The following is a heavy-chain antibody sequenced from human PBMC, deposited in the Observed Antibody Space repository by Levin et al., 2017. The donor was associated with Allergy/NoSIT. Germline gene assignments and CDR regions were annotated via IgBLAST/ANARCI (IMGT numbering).Heavy chain of an antibody. J-gene: IGHJ4*02. V-gene: IGHV3-23*01. CDR3: ASLGVAAAPGDY. CDR1: GFTFSSYA. D-gene: IGHD6-13*01. CDR2: ISGSGGST. Sequence: GESLKISCAASGFTFSSYAMSWVRQAPGKGLEWVSAISGSGGSTYYADSVKGRFTISRDNSKNTLYLQMNSLRAEDTAVYYCASLGVAAAPGDYWGQGTLVTVSS.